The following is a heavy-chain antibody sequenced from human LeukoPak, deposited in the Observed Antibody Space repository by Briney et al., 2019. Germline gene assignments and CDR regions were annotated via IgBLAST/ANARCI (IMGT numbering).Heavy chain of an antibody. CDR3: ARPSVPAAIRWGFDWFDP. Sequence: SGTLSLSCAVSGGSISSSNWWSWVRQPPGKGLEWIGEIYHSGSTNYNPSLKSRVTISVDKSKNQFSLKLSSVTAADTAVYYCARPSVPAAIRWGFDWFDPWGQGTLVTVSS. V-gene: IGHV4-4*02. J-gene: IGHJ5*02. CDR2: IYHSGST. CDR1: GGSISSSNW. D-gene: IGHD2-2*01.